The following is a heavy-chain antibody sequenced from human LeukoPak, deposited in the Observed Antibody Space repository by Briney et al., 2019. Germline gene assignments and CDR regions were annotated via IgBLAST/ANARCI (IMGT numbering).Heavy chain of an antibody. CDR3: ARRQAGYCSGGGCFHFDF. J-gene: IGHJ4*02. Sequence: GESLKISCKGSGYSFTSYWIGWVRQMPGKGLEWMGIIYPGDSDTRYSPSFQGQVTISADKSITTAYLQWSSLKASDTAMYYCARRQAGYCSGGGCFHFDFWGQGTLVTVSS. CDR2: IYPGDSDT. D-gene: IGHD2-15*01. V-gene: IGHV5-51*01. CDR1: GYSFTSYW.